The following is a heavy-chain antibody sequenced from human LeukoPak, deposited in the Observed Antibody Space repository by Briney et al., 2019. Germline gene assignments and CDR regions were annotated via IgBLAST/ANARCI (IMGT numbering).Heavy chain of an antibody. CDR2: IYYSGST. D-gene: IGHD3-3*01. CDR1: GGSISSSSYY. Sequence: KPSETLSLTCTVSGGSISSSSYYWGWIRQPPGKGLEWIGGIYYSGSTYYNPSLKSRVTISVDTSKNQFSLKLSSVTAADTAVYYCARGTVETYYDFWSGYFFDYWGQGTLVTVSS. CDR3: ARGTVETYYDFWSGYFFDY. V-gene: IGHV4-39*07. J-gene: IGHJ4*02.